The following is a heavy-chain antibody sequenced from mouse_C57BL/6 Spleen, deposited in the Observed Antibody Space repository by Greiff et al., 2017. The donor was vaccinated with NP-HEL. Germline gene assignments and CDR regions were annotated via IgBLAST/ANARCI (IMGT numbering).Heavy chain of an antibody. CDR2: IDPSDSYT. D-gene: IGHD1-1*01. CDR3: ARSLLLGGFDY. CDR1: GYTFTSYW. Sequence: VQLQQPGAELVRPGTSVKLSCKASGYTFTSYWMHWVKQRPGQGLEWIGVIDPSDSYTNYNQKFKGKATLTVDTSSSTAYMQLSSLTSEDSAVYYCARSLLLGGFDYWGQGTTLTVSS. V-gene: IGHV1-59*01. J-gene: IGHJ2*01.